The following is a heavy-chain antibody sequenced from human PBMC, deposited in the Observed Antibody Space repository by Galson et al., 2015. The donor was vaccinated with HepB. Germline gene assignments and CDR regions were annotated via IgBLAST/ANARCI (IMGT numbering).Heavy chain of an antibody. CDR1: GFTFSNSW. CDR3: ARGQGRWSLGL. D-gene: IGHD5-24*01. J-gene: IGHJ4*02. V-gene: IGHV3-7*03. CDR2: MNRDGSDK. Sequence: SLRLSCAASGFTFSNSWMTWVRQPPGRGLEWVANMNRDGSDKYYVGSVKGRFTISRDNAKNSLYLQMTSLRAEDTAVYYCARGQGRWSLGLWGQGTLVTVS.